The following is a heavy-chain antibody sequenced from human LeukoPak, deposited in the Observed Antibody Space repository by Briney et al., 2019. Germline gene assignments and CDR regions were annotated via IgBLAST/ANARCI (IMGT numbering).Heavy chain of an antibody. CDR2: ISGSGGST. Sequence: GGSLRLSCAASGFTLSSSYMNWVREAPGKGLEWVSAISGSGGSTYYADSVKGRFTISRDNSKNTLYLQMNSLRAEDTAVYYCATNQRLYCSSTSCYTLDYWGQGTLVTVSS. CDR1: GFTLSSSY. V-gene: IGHV3-23*01. CDR3: ATNQRLYCSSTSCYTLDY. J-gene: IGHJ4*02. D-gene: IGHD2-2*02.